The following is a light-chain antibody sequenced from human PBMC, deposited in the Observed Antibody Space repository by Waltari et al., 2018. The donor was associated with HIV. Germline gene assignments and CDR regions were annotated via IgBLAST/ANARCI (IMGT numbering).Light chain of an antibody. CDR3: QQSYSVPFT. Sequence: DLQRTQSPSSLSASVGDRVTITCRASQSISTYLCCYQQKPGKAPKLLICAASSLQRGVPSRFAGSGSGTDFTLTIISLQPEDFATYYCQQSYSVPFTFGPGTKVDTK. V-gene: IGKV1-39*01. CDR1: QSISTY. J-gene: IGKJ3*01. CDR2: AAS.